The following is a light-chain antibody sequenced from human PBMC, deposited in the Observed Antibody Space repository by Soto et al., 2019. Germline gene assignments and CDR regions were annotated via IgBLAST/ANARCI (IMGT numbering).Light chain of an antibody. J-gene: IGKJ2*01. CDR3: QRYGSSLYT. CDR1: QSIASTY. Sequence: EIVLTQSPGTLSLSPGERVTLSCRASQSIASTYLTWYQQKPGQAPRLLIYGASRRATGIPDRFSGSGSGTDFSLTISRLEPEDFAVYYCQRYGSSLYTFGQGTKLEI. V-gene: IGKV3-20*01. CDR2: GAS.